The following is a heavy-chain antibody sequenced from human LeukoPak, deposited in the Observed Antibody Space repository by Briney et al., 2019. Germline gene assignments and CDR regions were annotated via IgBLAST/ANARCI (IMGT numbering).Heavy chain of an antibody. CDR3: AKEGSPMVATTMDV. D-gene: IGHD5-12*01. CDR2: ISYDGNTK. V-gene: IGHV3-30*18. Sequence: GGSLRLSCAASGFTFSTYGMHWVRQAPSKGLEWVAVISYDGNTKYYADSVKGRFTISRDNSKNTLYLQMSSLRAEDTAVYYCAKEGSPMVATTMDVWGQGTTVTVSS. CDR1: GFTFSTYG. J-gene: IGHJ6*02.